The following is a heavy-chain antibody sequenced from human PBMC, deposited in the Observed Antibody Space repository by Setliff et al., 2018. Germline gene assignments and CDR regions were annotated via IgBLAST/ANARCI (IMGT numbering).Heavy chain of an antibody. J-gene: IGHJ4*02. Sequence: SVKVSCQASGVTFSTYAMNWVRQAPGQGLEWVGVIVPQTRTTSYAQKSQGRVTITADESTTTGYMELSGLRSDDTAVYFCATEGRGVTTAHWGQGTLVTVSS. CDR1: GVTFSTYA. D-gene: IGHD4-17*01. V-gene: IGHV1-69*13. CDR3: ATEGRGVTTAH. CDR2: IVPQTRTT.